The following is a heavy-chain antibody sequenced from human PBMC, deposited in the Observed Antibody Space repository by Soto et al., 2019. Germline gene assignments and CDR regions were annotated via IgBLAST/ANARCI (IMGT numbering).Heavy chain of an antibody. CDR3: ARDRREWLVRVTPYYFDY. Sequence: EVQLLESGGGLVQPGGSLRLSCAASGFTFSSYAMSWVRQAPGKGLEWVSAISGSGGSTYYADSVKGRFTISRDNAKNSLYLQMNSLRAEDTAVYYCARDRREWLVRVTPYYFDYWGQGTLVTVSS. CDR1: GFTFSSYA. CDR2: ISGSGGST. D-gene: IGHD6-19*01. J-gene: IGHJ4*02. V-gene: IGHV3-23*01.